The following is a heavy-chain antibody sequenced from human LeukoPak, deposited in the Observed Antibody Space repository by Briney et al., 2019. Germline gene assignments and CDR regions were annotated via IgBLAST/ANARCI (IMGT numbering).Heavy chain of an antibody. CDR1: GYTFTSYD. CDR3: ARVRGYYYDSSGYSPPTD. CDR2: MNPNSGNT. D-gene: IGHD3-22*01. J-gene: IGHJ4*02. Sequence: ASVKVSCKASGYTFTSYDINWVRQATGQGLEWMGWMNPNSGNTGYAQEFQGRVTITRNTSISTAYMELSSLRSEDTAVYYCARVRGYYYDSSGYSPPTDWGQGTLVTVSS. V-gene: IGHV1-8*03.